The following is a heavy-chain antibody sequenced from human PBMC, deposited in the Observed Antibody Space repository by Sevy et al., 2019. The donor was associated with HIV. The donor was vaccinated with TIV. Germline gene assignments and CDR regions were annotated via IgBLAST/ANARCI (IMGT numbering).Heavy chain of an antibody. CDR1: AGSLTSEAYC. CDR3: VSHYDTSGYYFDY. D-gene: IGHD3-22*01. Sequence: SETLSLTCSVSAGSLTSEAYCWSWIRQHPGKGLEWIGYIYHSGTTYYNPSLKSRVTMSIDTSKEYFSLNLSSVTAADTAVYYCVSHYDTSGYYFDYWGQGTLVTVSS. CDR2: IYHSGTT. V-gene: IGHV4-31*03. J-gene: IGHJ4*02.